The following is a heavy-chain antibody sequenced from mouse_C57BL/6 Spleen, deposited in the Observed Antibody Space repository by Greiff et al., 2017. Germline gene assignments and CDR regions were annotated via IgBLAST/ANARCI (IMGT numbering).Heavy chain of an antibody. J-gene: IGHJ2*01. CDR2: ISYDGSN. CDR3: ARGRWIYYDY. V-gene: IGHV3-6*01. D-gene: IGHD2-3*01. Sequence: VQLKESGPGLVKPSQSLSLTCSVTGYSITSGYYWNWIRQFPGNKLEWMGYISYDGSNNYNPSLKNRISITRDKSKNQFFLKLNSVTTEDTATYYCARGRWIYYDYWGQGTTLTVSS. CDR1: GYSITSGYY.